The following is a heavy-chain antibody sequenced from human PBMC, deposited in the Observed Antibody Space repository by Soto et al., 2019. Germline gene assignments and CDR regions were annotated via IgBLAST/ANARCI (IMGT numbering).Heavy chain of an antibody. CDR2: INYSGNT. V-gene: IGHV4-34*01. CDR1: GGSFSGYY. Sequence: SETLSLTCAVYGGSFSGYYWSWIRQPPGKGLEWIGEINYSGNTNYNPSLKSRVSISVDTSKNQLFLNMSSMTAADTAMYYCARHHVRGRTIVGAAEYWGQGTLVTVSS. CDR3: ARHHVRGRTIVGAAEY. D-gene: IGHD1-26*01. J-gene: IGHJ4*02.